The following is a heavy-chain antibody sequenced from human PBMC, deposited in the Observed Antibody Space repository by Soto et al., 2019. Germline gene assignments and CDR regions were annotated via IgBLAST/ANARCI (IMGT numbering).Heavy chain of an antibody. Sequence: EVLLVESGGGSRQPGGSLRLSCVASGYTFNSHEMNWVRQAPGKGLEWISSISGSGTTNYAESVKGRFTISRDNAHKSLFLEMKDLRVEDTAVYYCARGAIHWGQRTLVTVSS. V-gene: IGHV3-48*03. CDR1: GYTFNSHE. CDR2: ISGSGTT. J-gene: IGHJ4*01. CDR3: ARGAIH.